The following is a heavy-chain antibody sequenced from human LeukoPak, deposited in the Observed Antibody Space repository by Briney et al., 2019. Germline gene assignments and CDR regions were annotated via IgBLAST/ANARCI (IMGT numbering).Heavy chain of an antibody. Sequence: SETPSLTCAVYGGSFSGYYWSWIRQPPGKGLEWIGRIYASGSTDYNPSLKSRVTISVDTSKNQFSLKLSSVTAADTAVYYCARDVGSSGWYDYWGQGTLVTVSS. V-gene: IGHV4-59*10. CDR1: GGSFSGYY. D-gene: IGHD6-13*01. CDR3: ARDVGSSGWYDY. CDR2: IYASGST. J-gene: IGHJ4*02.